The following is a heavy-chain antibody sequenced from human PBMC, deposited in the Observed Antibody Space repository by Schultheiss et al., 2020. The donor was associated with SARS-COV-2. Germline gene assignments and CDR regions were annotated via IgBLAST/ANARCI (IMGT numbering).Heavy chain of an antibody. CDR1: GYSFTSYW. CDR2: IYPGDSDT. D-gene: IGHD6-6*01. V-gene: IGHV5-51*01. J-gene: IGHJ6*02. Sequence: GESLKISCKGSGYSFTSYWIGWVRQMPGKGLEWMGIIYPGDSDTLYSPSFQGQVTISADKSISTAYLQWSSLKASDTAMYYCARHGSIAARLYGMDVWGQGTTVTVSS. CDR3: ARHGSIAARLYGMDV.